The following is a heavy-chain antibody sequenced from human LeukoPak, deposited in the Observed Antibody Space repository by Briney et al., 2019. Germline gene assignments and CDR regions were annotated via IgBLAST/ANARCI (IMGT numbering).Heavy chain of an antibody. CDR3: ARGSAAAVQGLFSYYYYYYGMDV. CDR1: GGSISSGGYY. D-gene: IGHD6-13*01. CDR2: IYYSGST. J-gene: IGHJ6*02. Sequence: SETLSLTCTVSGGSISSGGYYWSWIRQHPGKGLEWIGYIYYSGSTYYNPSLKSRVTISVDTSKNQFSLKLSSVTAADTAVYYCARGSAAAVQGLFSYYYYYYGMDVWGQGTTVTVSS. V-gene: IGHV4-31*03.